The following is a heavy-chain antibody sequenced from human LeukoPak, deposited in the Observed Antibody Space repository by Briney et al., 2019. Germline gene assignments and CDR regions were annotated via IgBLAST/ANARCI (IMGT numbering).Heavy chain of an antibody. V-gene: IGHV3-20*01. CDR3: ARGMYYDFWSGYYVRGRDYYFMDV. CDR1: GFTFDDYG. J-gene: IGHJ6*03. D-gene: IGHD3-3*01. Sequence: GGSLRLSCAASGFTFDDYGMSWVRQPPAKGLEWVSGINWNGGTIGYADSVKGRFTISRDNAKNSLYLQMNSLRAEDTALYHCARGMYYDFWSGYYVRGRDYYFMDVWGKGTTVTVSS. CDR2: INWNGGTI.